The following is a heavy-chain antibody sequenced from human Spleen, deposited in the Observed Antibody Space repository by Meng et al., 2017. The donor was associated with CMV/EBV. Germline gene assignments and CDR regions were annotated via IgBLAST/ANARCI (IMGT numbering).Heavy chain of an antibody. J-gene: IGHJ5*02. CDR3: ARGSVFGVPNDWFDP. V-gene: IGHV4-30-4*02. D-gene: IGHD3-3*01. CDR1: GGSISSGDYY. Sequence: SETLSLTCTVSGGSISSGDYYWSWIRQPPGKGLEWIGYIFYSGSAYYNPSLKSRVTMSVDTSKNQFSLKVTSLTAADTAAYYCARGSVFGVPNDWFDPWGQGTLVTVSS. CDR2: IFYSGSA.